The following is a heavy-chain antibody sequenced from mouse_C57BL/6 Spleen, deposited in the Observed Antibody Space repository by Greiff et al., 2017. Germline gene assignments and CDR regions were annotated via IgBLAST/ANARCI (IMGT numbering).Heavy chain of an antibody. Sequence: EVMLVESGGGLVKPGGSLKLSCAASGFTFSSYAMSWVRQTPEKRLEWVATISDGGSYTYYPDNVKGRFTISRDNAKNNLYLQMSHLKSEDTAMYYCARPYSNYAAMDYWGQGTSVTVSS. D-gene: IGHD2-5*01. CDR1: GFTFSSYA. V-gene: IGHV5-4*03. CDR3: ARPYSNYAAMDY. J-gene: IGHJ4*01. CDR2: ISDGGSYT.